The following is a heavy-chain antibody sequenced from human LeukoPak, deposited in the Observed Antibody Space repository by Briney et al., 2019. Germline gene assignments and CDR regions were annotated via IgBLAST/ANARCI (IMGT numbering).Heavy chain of an antibody. V-gene: IGHV1-3*01. CDR3: ARDYHGSGSLTTFDS. CDR2: INAGNGNT. J-gene: IGHJ4*02. Sequence: HRASVKVSCKASGYTFTSYAMHWVRQAPGQRLEWMGWINAGNGNTKYSQKFQGRVTITRDTSASTAYMELSSLTSEDTAVYYCARDYHGSGSLTTFDSWGQGTLVTVSS. D-gene: IGHD3-10*01. CDR1: GYTFTSYA.